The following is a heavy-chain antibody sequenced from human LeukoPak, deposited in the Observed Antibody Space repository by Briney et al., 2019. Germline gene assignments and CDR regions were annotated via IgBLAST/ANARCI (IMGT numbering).Heavy chain of an antibody. CDR3: ARVDSGTYYMPFDY. V-gene: IGHV4-61*01. J-gene: IGHJ4*02. CDR2: IYHSGTT. CDR1: GDSVRSDTYY. Sequence: SETLSLTCTVSGDSVRSDTYYWSWIRQPPGKGLEWIGYIYHSGTTNYSPPLKGRATLSVDTSKNQISLRLSSVTAADTAVYFCARVDSGTYYMPFDYWGQGSLVTVSS. D-gene: IGHD1-26*01.